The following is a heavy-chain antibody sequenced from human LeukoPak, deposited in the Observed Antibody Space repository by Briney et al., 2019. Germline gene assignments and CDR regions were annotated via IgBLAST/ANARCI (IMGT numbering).Heavy chain of an antibody. J-gene: IGHJ4*02. D-gene: IGHD2-15*01. CDR1: GFTFSSYE. Sequence: AGGSLRLSCAASGFTFSSYEMNWVRQAPGKGLEWVSYISSSGSPFYCADSVKGRFTISRDNAKNSLYLQMNSLRAEDTAVYYCARGGSWHPLDYWGQGTLVTVSS. CDR3: ARGGSWHPLDY. CDR2: ISSSGSPF. V-gene: IGHV3-48*03.